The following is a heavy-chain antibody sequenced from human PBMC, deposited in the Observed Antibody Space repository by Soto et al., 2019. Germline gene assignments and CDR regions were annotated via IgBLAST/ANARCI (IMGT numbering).Heavy chain of an antibody. V-gene: IGHV3-30*18. D-gene: IGHD2-2*01. CDR2: ISYDGSNK. CDR3: AKDQVVVVPAAALDY. J-gene: IGHJ4*02. Sequence: GGSLRLSCAASGFTFSSYGMHWVRQAPGKGLEWVAVISYDGSNKYYADSVKGRFTISRDNSKNTLYLQMNSLRAEDTAVYYCAKDQVVVVPAAALDYWGQGTLVTVSS. CDR1: GFTFSSYG.